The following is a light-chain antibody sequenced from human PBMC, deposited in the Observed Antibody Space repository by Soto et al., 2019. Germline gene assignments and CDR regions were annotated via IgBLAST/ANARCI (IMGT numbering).Light chain of an antibody. CDR3: QQRADWPPTWA. CDR2: DVS. Sequence: EVVLTQSPATLSLSPGESATLSCRSSQSSHYLAWYQQKPGQAPRLLIYDVSNRATGIPARFSGGGSQTDFTLTISGLEPEDFAVYYCQQRADWPPTWAFGQGTKVEVK. V-gene: IGKV3-11*01. CDR1: QSSHY. J-gene: IGKJ1*01.